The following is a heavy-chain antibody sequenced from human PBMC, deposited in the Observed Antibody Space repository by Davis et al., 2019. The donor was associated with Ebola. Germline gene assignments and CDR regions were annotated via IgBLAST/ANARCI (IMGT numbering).Heavy chain of an antibody. Sequence: ASVKVSCKASRFTLTKYAIHWVRQAPGQGLEWMGWINPHNGNTNYAQNVQGRVTMTTDTSATTAYMELRSLTSDDTAVYYCARVSSWVGGGDSSVPWGQGTLVTVSS. V-gene: IGHV1-18*01. CDR2: INPHNGNT. CDR3: ARVSSWVGGGDSSVP. D-gene: IGHD3-10*01. J-gene: IGHJ5*02. CDR1: RFTLTKYA.